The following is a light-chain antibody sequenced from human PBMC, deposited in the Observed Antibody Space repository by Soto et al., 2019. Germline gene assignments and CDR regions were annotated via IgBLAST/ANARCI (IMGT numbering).Light chain of an antibody. CDR2: EVS. V-gene: IGLV2-14*01. J-gene: IGLJ1*01. CDR3: SSYTTNSPLNV. Sequence: QSALTQPASVSGSPGQSITISCTGTTSDVGGYNSVSWYQQHPGKAPTLIIYEVSDRPSGISNRFSGSKSGNTASLTISGLQAEDEADYYCSSYTTNSPLNVFGSGTKLIVL. CDR1: TSDVGGYNS.